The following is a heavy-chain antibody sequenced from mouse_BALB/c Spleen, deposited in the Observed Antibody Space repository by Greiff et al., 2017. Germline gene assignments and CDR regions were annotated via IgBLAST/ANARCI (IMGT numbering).Heavy chain of an antibody. CDR2: ISTYYGDA. V-gene: IGHV1S137*01. Sequence: QVQLQQSGAELVRPGVSVKISCKGSGYTFTDYAMHWVKQSHAKSLEWIGVISTYYGDASYNQKFKGKATMTVDKSSSTAYMELARLTSEDSAIYYGARKSYYYGSSDAMDYWGQGTSVTVSS. J-gene: IGHJ4*01. CDR3: ARKSYYYGSSDAMDY. CDR1: GYTFTDYA. D-gene: IGHD1-1*01.